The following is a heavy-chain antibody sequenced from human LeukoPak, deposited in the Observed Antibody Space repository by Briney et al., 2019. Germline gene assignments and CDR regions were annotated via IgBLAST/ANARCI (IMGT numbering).Heavy chain of an antibody. CDR3: ARSRGSCYSCGDY. J-gene: IGHJ4*02. CDR2: IIPIFGTA. CDR1: GGTFSSYA. V-gene: IGHV1-69*13. Sequence: SVKVSCKASGGTFSSYAINWVRQAPGQGLEWMGGIIPIFGTANYAQKFQGRVTITADESTSTAYMELSSLRSEDTAVYYCARSRGSCYSCGDYWGQGTLVTVSS. D-gene: IGHD2-15*01.